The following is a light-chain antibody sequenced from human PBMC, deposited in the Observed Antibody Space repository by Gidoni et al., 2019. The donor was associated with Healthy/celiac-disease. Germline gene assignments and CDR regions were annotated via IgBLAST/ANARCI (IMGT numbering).Light chain of an antibody. CDR3: QQSYSTPPVT. CDR2: AES. J-gene: IGKJ4*01. V-gene: IGKV1-39*01. CDR1: QSIISY. Sequence: DIQMTQPPSSLSASVGDRVTITCRASQSIISYLNWYQQKPGKAPKLLIYAESSLQSGVPSRFSGSGSGTDFTLTISSLQPEDFATYYCQQSYSTPPVTFGGXTKVEIK.